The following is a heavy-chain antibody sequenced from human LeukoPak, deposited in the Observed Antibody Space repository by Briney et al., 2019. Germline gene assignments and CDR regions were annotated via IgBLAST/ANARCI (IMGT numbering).Heavy chain of an antibody. CDR1: GFTVSSNY. J-gene: IGHJ4*02. V-gene: IGHV3-66*01. CDR2: IYSGGST. Sequence: PGGSLRLSCAASGFTVSSNYMSWVRQAPGKGLEWVSVIYSGGSTYYADSVKGRFTISRDNAKNSLYLQMNSLRAEDTAFYYCARDLTTVTSFDFGGQGTLVTVSS. CDR3: ARDLTTVTSFDF. D-gene: IGHD4-17*01.